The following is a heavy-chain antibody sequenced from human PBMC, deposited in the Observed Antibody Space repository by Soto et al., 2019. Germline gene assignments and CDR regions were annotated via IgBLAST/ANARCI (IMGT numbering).Heavy chain of an antibody. CDR3: AREYYYDSGSFYYYYYMDV. V-gene: IGHV1-18*01. Sequence: ASVKVSCKASGYTFTTSGISWVRQAPGQGLEWMGWISAYNGHTNYAQKYQGRVIMTTDTSTSTAYMELRSLRSDDTAVYYCAREYYYDSGSFYYYYYMDVWGEGTTVTVPS. J-gene: IGHJ6*03. CDR2: ISAYNGHT. CDR1: GYTFTTSG. D-gene: IGHD3-10*01.